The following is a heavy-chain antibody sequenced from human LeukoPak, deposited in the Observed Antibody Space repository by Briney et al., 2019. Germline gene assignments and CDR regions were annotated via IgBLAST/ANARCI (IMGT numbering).Heavy chain of an antibody. D-gene: IGHD3-22*01. Sequence: GGSLRLSCAASGFTFDDYATHWVRQAPGKGLEWVSGISWNSGSIGYADSVKGRFTISRDNAKNSLYLQMNSLRAEDTALYYCAKIGSSGYYYGVLGDAFDIWGQGTMVTVSS. V-gene: IGHV3-9*01. J-gene: IGHJ3*02. CDR2: ISWNSGSI. CDR1: GFTFDDYA. CDR3: AKIGSSGYYYGVLGDAFDI.